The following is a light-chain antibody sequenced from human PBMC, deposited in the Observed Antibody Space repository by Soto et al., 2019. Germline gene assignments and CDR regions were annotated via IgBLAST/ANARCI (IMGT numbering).Light chain of an antibody. CDR1: QAISNY. CDR2: AAS. J-gene: IGKJ1*01. V-gene: IGKV1-27*01. CDR3: QNYNSAPQT. Sequence: DIQMTQSPSSLSASVGDRVTITCRASQAISNYLAWYQHRPGRVPKLLIYAASTLHSGVPSRFSGSGSGTDFTLNINSLQPEDVATYYCQNYNSAPQTFGQGTKVEIK.